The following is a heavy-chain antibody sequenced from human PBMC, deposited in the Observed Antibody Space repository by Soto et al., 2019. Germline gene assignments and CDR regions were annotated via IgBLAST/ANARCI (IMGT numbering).Heavy chain of an antibody. J-gene: IGHJ6*02. D-gene: IGHD3-10*01. CDR1: GYTFTGYY. CDR2: INPNSGGT. Sequence: ASVKVSCKASGYTFTGYYMHWLRQAPGQGLEWMGWINPNSGGTNYAQKFQGWVTMTRDTSISTAYMELSRLRSDDTAVYYCARDQVLLWFGEFYVMVVRGQGTTVTVSS. V-gene: IGHV1-2*04. CDR3: ARDQVLLWFGEFYVMVV.